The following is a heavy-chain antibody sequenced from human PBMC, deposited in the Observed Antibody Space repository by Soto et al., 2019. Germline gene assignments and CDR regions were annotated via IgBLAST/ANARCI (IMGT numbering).Heavy chain of an antibody. CDR1: GFTFSNYD. D-gene: IGHD4-17*01. CDR2: ISFIGVRT. V-gene: IGHV3-23*01. Sequence: GGSLRLSCAASGFTFSNYDMTWVRQAPGKGLEWVSGISFIGVRTIFGDSAKGRFTFSRDIAKISLFLQMNSLRAEDTVLFYCARDRTTVTKDYYYYYMDVGGKGTTVTVSS. J-gene: IGHJ6*03. CDR3: ARDRTTVTKDYYYYYMDV.